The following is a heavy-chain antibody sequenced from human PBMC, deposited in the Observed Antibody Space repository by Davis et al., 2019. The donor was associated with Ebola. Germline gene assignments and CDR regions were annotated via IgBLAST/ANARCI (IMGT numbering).Heavy chain of an antibody. J-gene: IGHJ3*02. V-gene: IGHV3-33*01. CDR2: TWYDGSNK. CDR3: ARVSGSYLDAFDI. D-gene: IGHD1-26*01. CDR1: GFTFSSYG. Sequence: PGGSLRLSCAAPGFTFSSYGMHWVRQAPGKGLEWVAVTWYDGSNKYYADSVKGRFTISRDNSKNTLYLQMNSLRAEDTAVYYCARVSGSYLDAFDIWAKGQWSPSLQ.